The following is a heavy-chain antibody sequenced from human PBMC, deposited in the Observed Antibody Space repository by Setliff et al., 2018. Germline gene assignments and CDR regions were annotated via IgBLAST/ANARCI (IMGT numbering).Heavy chain of an antibody. V-gene: IGHV4-39*01. CDR3: ARHLADHLDRPFDN. CDR1: GGTVSSSTSY. Sequence: SETLSLTCSVSGGTVSSSTSYWGWVRQPPGKGLEWIGSFYYSDSTYYNPSLRSRVSISVDMSKNQLSLKLRSVTAADTAVYYCARHLADHLDRPFDNWGQGTLVTVSS. J-gene: IGHJ4*02. D-gene: IGHD3-3*02. CDR2: FYYSDST.